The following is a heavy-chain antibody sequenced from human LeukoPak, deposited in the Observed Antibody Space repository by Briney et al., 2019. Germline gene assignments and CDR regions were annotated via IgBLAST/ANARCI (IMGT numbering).Heavy chain of an antibody. CDR2: IRYDGSNK. V-gene: IGHV3-30*02. J-gene: IGHJ6*02. Sequence: GGSLRLSCAASGFTFSSYGMHWVRQAPGKGLEWVAFIRYDGSNKYYADSVKGRFTISRDNSKNTLYLQMNSLRAGDTAVYYCAKDDWVIAAAVRLYYYYYGMDVWGQGTTVTVSS. D-gene: IGHD6-13*01. CDR3: AKDDWVIAAAVRLYYYYYGMDV. CDR1: GFTFSSYG.